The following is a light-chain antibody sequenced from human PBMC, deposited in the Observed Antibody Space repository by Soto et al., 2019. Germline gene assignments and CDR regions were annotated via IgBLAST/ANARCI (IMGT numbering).Light chain of an antibody. Sequence: IQVTQYPSSESASVGDRFTTTGMASQDIAAYLAWYQHQPGRAPELLIHAASTLQSGVTPRFSGSGSGTDFTLTISSLQAEDFATYYCLQDYTSPRTVGEGTKVEI. CDR2: AAS. V-gene: IGKV1-6*01. J-gene: IGKJ4*01. CDR1: QDIAAY. CDR3: LQDYTSPRT.